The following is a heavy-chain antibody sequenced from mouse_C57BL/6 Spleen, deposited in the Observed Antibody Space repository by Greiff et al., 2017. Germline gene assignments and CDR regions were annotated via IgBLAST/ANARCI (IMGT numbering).Heavy chain of an antibody. J-gene: IGHJ1*03. Sequence: EVNVVESGGGLVKPGGSLKLSCAASGFTFSSYAMSWVRQTPEKRLEWVATISAGGSYTYYPDNVKGRFTISRDNAKNTLYLQMSHLKSEDTAMYYGASAYYGSGYGYFDVWGKGTTVTVSS. CDR2: ISAGGSYT. D-gene: IGHD1-1*01. V-gene: IGHV5-4*03. CDR3: ASAYYGSGYGYFDV. CDR1: GFTFSSYA.